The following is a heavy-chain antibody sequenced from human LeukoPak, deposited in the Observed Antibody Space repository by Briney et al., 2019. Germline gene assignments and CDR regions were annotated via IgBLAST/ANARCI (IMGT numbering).Heavy chain of an antibody. CDR3: ATSLNYYGSGSDAFDI. D-gene: IGHD3-10*01. CDR1: GYTFTSYD. V-gene: IGHV1-8*01. CDR2: MNPNSGNT. J-gene: IGHJ3*02. Sequence: ASVKVSCKASGYTFTSYDINWVRQATGQGLEWMGWMNPNSGNTGYAQKFQGRVTMTRNTSISTAYMELSSLRSEDTAVYYCATSLNYYGSGSDAFDIWGQGTMVTVSS.